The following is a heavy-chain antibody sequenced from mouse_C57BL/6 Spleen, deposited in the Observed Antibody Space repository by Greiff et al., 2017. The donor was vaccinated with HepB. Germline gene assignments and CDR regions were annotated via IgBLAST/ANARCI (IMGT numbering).Heavy chain of an antibody. V-gene: IGHV1-72*01. J-gene: IGHJ1*03. Sequence: QVQLQQPGAELVKPGASVKLSCKASGYTFTSYWMHWVKQRPGRGLEWIGRIDPNSGGTKYNEKFKSKATLTVDKPSSTAYMQLSGLTSEDSAFYYCASSYYYGSSYWYCGVWGTGTTVTVSS. CDR3: ASSYYYGSSYWYCGV. CDR1: GYTFTSYW. D-gene: IGHD1-1*01. CDR2: IDPNSGGT.